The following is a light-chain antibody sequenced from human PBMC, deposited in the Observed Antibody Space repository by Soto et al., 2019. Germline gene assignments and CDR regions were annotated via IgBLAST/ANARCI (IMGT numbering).Light chain of an antibody. CDR2: QDT. Sequence: QSVLTQPASVSGSPGQSITISCIGSSSDVGGYNYVSWYQQHSGKAPKLMIYQDTKRPSGISNRFSGSKSGNTASLTISGLQAEDEADYYCSSYTSNETYVFGTGTNVTVL. J-gene: IGLJ1*01. CDR1: SSDVGGYNY. CDR3: SSYTSNETYV. V-gene: IGLV2-14*01.